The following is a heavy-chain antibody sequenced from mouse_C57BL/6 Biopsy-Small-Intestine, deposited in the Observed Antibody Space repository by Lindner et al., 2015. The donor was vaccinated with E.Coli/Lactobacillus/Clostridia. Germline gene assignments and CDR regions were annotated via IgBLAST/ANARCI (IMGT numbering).Heavy chain of an antibody. Sequence: VQLQESGAELVKPGASVKISCKASGYAFSNYWMNWVKQRPGKGLEWIGQIYPGDGDTNYNGKFKGKATLTADKSSSTAYMQLSSLTSEDSAVYFCALYDGYFAWFAYWGLGTLVTVSA. D-gene: IGHD2-3*01. V-gene: IGHV1-80*01. CDR1: GYAFSNYW. J-gene: IGHJ3*01. CDR2: IYPGDGDT. CDR3: ALYDGYFAWFAY.